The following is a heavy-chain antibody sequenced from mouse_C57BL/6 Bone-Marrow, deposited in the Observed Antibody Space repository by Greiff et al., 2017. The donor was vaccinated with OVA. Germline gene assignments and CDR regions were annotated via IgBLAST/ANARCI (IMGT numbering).Heavy chain of an antibody. D-gene: IGHD1-1*01. CDR3: ARHEDYDCFFDY. J-gene: IGHJ2*01. Sequence: DVQLLQSGADLVKPGGSLKLSCAASGFTFSSYGMSWVSQTPDKRLEWVATISSGGSYTYYPDSVKGRFTISRDNTKNTLYLQMSSLNSADTAMYYCARHEDYDCFFDYWGQGTTLTVSS. V-gene: IGHV5-6*01. CDR2: ISSGGSYT. CDR1: GFTFSSYG.